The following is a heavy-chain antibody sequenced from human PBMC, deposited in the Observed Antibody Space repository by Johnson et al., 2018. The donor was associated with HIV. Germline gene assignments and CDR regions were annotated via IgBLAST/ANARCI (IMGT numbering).Heavy chain of an antibody. D-gene: IGHD6-13*01. CDR1: GFPFTDAW. CDR3: TTLGYTTRPRAFDI. CDR2: IKRKTDGGTT. Sequence: VQVVESGGGLVKPGGSLRLSCAASGFPFTDAWMTWVRQAPGKGLEWVGKIKRKTDGGTTAYSAPVKGRFIISRDDSDNTLYLQMNSLKTEDTAMYYCTTLGYTTRPRAFDIWGQGTVVTVSS. V-gene: IGHV3-15*01. J-gene: IGHJ3*02.